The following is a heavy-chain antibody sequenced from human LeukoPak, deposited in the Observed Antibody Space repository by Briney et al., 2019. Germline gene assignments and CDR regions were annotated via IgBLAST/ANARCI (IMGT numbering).Heavy chain of an antibody. Sequence: PGGSLRLSCAASGFTFSSYAMSWVRQAPGKGLEWVSAISGSGGSTYYADSVKGRFTISRDNSKNTLYLQVNSLRAEDTAVYYCAKQFYSSYYFDYWGQGTLVTVSS. CDR3: AKQFYSSYYFDY. J-gene: IGHJ4*02. CDR1: GFTFSSYA. D-gene: IGHD4-11*01. CDR2: ISGSGGST. V-gene: IGHV3-23*01.